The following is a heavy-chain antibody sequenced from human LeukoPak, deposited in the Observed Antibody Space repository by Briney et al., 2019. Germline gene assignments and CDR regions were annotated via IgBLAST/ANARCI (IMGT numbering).Heavy chain of an antibody. V-gene: IGHV4-59*01. Sequence: PSETPSLTCTVSGGSISSYYWSWIRQPPGKGLEWIGYIYYSGSTNYNPSLKSRVTISVDTSKNQFSLKLSSVTAADTAVYYCARGYLGVRGVGNWFDPWGQGTLVTVSS. CDR2: IYYSGST. CDR1: GGSISSYY. CDR3: ARGYLGVRGVGNWFDP. J-gene: IGHJ5*02. D-gene: IGHD3-10*01.